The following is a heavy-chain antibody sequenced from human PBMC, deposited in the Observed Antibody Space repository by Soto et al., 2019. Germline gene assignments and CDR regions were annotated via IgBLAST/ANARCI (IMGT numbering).Heavy chain of an antibody. V-gene: IGHV3-72*01. CDR2: IRRKANSYTT. CDR1: GLIFSDYH. Sequence: EVQLVESGGGLVQPGGSLRLSCAASGLIFSDYHMDWVRQAPGKGLEWVGRIRRKANSYTTEYAASVTGRFTISRDDSNDSLYLQMNSLKTEDTAVYYCAMLGGWSGGSNDMDVWGQGTTVTVSS. CDR3: AMLGGWSGGSNDMDV. D-gene: IGHD6-19*01. J-gene: IGHJ6*02.